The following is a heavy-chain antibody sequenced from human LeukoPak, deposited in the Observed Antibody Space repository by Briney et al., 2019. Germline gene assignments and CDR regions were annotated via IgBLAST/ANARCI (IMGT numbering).Heavy chain of an antibody. CDR1: GFTFDDYG. Sequence: GGSLRLSCAASGFTFDDYGMSWVRQAPGKGLGWVSGINWNGGSTGYADSVKGRFTISRDNAKNSLYLQMNSLRAEDTAVYYCARGGSYCSSTRCYDTLGYFDLWGRGTLVTVSS. CDR3: ARGGSYCSSTRCYDTLGYFDL. V-gene: IGHV3-20*04. D-gene: IGHD2-2*01. CDR2: INWNGGST. J-gene: IGHJ2*01.